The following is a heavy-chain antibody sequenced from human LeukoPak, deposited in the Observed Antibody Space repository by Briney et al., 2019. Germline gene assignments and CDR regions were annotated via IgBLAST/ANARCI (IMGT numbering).Heavy chain of an antibody. CDR1: GYTFTSYD. CDR3: ARNEYATGWFDH. CDR2: MTPNSGQT. V-gene: IGHV1-8*01. Sequence: GASVKVSCKASGYTFTSYDINWVRQATGQGLEWLGWMTPNSGQTGYAQKFQGRVTLTRDTSTSTAYMELSSLTSEDTAVYYCARNEYATGWFDHWGQGTVVTVSS. D-gene: IGHD2-2*01. J-gene: IGHJ5*02.